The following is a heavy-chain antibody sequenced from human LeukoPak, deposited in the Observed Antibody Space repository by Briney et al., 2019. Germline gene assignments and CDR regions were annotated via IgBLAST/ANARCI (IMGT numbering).Heavy chain of an antibody. Sequence: PGGSLRLSCAASGFTFSYHWMTWVCQAPAPGLERVGNIKNDGTVKNYVDSVKGRFTISRDNTKNSLYLQMNSLRAEDTAVYYWAKTAAGWFGELLSTRGPDYWGQGTLVTVSS. CDR2: IKNDGTVK. V-gene: IGHV3-7*01. CDR3: AKTAAGWFGELLSTRGPDY. J-gene: IGHJ4*02. D-gene: IGHD3-10*01. CDR1: GFTFSYHW.